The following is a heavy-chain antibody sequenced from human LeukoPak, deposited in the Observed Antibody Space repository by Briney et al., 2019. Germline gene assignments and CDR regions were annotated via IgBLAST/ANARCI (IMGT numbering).Heavy chain of an antibody. D-gene: IGHD1-26*01. V-gene: IGHV1-2*02. J-gene: IGHJ6*02. CDR3: ARSGYYYGLDV. CDR1: GYTFTGYY. Sequence: GASVKVSYKTSGYTFTGYYMHWVRQAPGQGLEWMGWMRWNNPSSGGTNYAQRFQGRVTMTRDTSISTAYMELYRLTSDDTAVYYCARSGYYYGLDVWGQGTTVTVSS. CDR2: MRWNNPSSGGT.